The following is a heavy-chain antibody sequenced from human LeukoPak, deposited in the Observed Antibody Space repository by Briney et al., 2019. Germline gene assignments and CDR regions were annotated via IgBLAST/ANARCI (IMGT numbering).Heavy chain of an antibody. V-gene: IGHV4-34*01. J-gene: IGHJ6*04. Sequence: SETLSLTCAVSGGSFSGYYWSWIRQPPGKGLEWIGEINHSGSTNYNPSLKSRVTISVDTSKNQFSLKLSSVTAADTAVYYCARGGDGQYYYYGMDVWGKGTTVTVSS. D-gene: IGHD4-17*01. CDR3: ARGGDGQYYYYGMDV. CDR2: INHSGST. CDR1: GGSFSGYY.